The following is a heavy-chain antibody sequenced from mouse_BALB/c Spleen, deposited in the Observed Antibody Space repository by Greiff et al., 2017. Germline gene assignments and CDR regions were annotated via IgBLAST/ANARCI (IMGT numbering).Heavy chain of an antibody. V-gene: IGHV2-6-2*01. CDR2: IWSDGST. D-gene: IGHD1-2*01. Sequence: VQLQESGPDLVAPSQSLSITCTVSGFSLTSYGVHWVRQPPGKGLEWLVVIWSDGSTTYNSALKSRLSISKDNSKSQVFLKMNSLQTDDTAMYYCARQFITTAKGAMDYWGQGTSVTVSS. CDR3: ARQFITTAKGAMDY. J-gene: IGHJ4*01. CDR1: GFSLTSYG.